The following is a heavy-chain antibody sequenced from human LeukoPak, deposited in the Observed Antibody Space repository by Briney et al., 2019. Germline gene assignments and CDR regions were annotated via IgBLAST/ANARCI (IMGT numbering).Heavy chain of an antibody. V-gene: IGHV4-31*03. CDR2: YYYSGSP. J-gene: IGHJ4*02. CDR3: ARRAPWDIVVVPAAFFDY. CDR1: GGSISSGDYF. Sequence: PSQTLSLTCTVSGGSISSGDYFWSWIPQHPGKGLQWIGYYYYSGSPYYHPSLQSRVTISVDTSQNQFSLKLSSVTGPGSALLYCARRAPWDIVVVPAAFFDYCWQGSLVTVSS. D-gene: IGHD2-2*01.